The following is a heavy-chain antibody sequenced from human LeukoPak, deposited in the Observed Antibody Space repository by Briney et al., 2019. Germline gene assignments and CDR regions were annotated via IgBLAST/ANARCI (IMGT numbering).Heavy chain of an antibody. CDR3: AKDGEEWELPRGY. V-gene: IGHV3-23*01. D-gene: IGHD1-26*01. CDR2: ISGSGGST. CDR1: GFTFSSYN. Sequence: AGGSLRLSCAASGFTFSSYNMNGVRQAPGKGLEWVSAISGSGGSTYYADSVKGRFTISRDNSKNTLYLQMNSLRAEDTAVYYCAKDGEEWELPRGYWGQGTLVTVSS. J-gene: IGHJ4*02.